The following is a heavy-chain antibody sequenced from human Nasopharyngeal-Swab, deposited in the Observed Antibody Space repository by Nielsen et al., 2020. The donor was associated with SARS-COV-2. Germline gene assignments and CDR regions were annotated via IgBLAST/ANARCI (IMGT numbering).Heavy chain of an antibody. CDR3: ARDGAGTYYDYVWGRPYAFDV. CDR1: GLTVSSNY. V-gene: IGHV3-53*01. CDR2: IYSGGST. Sequence: GESLKISCAASGLTVSSNYMSWVRQAPGKGLEWVSVIYSGGSTYYADSVKGRFTISRDNAKNSLYLQMNSLRAEDKAVYYCARDGAGTYYDYVWGRPYAFDVWGQGTMVTVSS. J-gene: IGHJ3*01. D-gene: IGHD3-16*01.